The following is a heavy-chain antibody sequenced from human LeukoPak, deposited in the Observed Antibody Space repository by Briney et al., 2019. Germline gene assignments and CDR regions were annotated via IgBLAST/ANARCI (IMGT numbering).Heavy chain of an antibody. Sequence: PGGSLRLSCAASEFTFSSYTMNWVRQAPGKGLEWVSSITSSSGYKYYADSVKGRFTISRDNARNSVSLQMNSLRTEDTAVYYRARDFDDYVGYFDLWGRGTLVTVSS. CDR3: ARDFDDYVGYFDL. D-gene: IGHD4-23*01. CDR1: EFTFSSYT. J-gene: IGHJ2*01. V-gene: IGHV3-21*01. CDR2: ITSSSGYK.